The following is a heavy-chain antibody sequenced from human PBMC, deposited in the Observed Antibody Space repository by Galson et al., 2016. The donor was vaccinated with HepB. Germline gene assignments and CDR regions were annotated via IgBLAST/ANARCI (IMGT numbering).Heavy chain of an antibody. D-gene: IGHD2-2*01. CDR3: ANMKRTSPYCSGTNCFSRLWVPPFDY. CDR2: ISYDGSFK. V-gene: IGHV3-30*18. Sequence: SLRLSCAASGFIFSNYGMHWVRQAPGKGLEWVAVISYDGSFKYYADAVNGRFTISRDNSRSTLYLQMNSLRTEDTAVYYCANMKRTSPYCSGTNCFSRLWVPPFDYWGQGTLVTISS. J-gene: IGHJ4*02. CDR1: GFIFSNYG.